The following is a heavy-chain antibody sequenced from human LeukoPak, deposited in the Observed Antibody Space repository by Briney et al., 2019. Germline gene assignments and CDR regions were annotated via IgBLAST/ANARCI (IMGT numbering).Heavy chain of an antibody. CDR3: ARAVCSRGYYCIPYDY. CDR2: IYHSGST. J-gene: IGHJ4*02. CDR1: GYSISSGYY. Sequence: SETLCLTCAVSGYSISSGYYWGWIRQPPGKGLEWIGSIYHSGSTYYNPSLKSRVTISVDTSKNQFSLKLSSVTAADTAVYYCARAVCSRGYYCIPYDYWGEGNLGNVSS. D-gene: IGHD3-22*01. V-gene: IGHV4-38-2*01.